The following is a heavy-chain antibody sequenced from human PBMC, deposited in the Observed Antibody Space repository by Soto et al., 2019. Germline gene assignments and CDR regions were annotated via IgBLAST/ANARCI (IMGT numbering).Heavy chain of an antibody. J-gene: IGHJ6*02. CDR1: GGTFSSYA. CDR2: IIPIFGTA. D-gene: IGHD1-26*01. V-gene: IGHV1-69*12. CDR3: ASHSGCSREARYYYGMDV. Sequence: QVQLVQSGAEVKKPGSSVNVSCKASGGTFSSYAISWVRKAPGQGLEWVGGIIPIFGTADYAQKFQGRVTITADESTSTAYMELSSLRSGDTAVYYCASHSGCSREARYYYGMDVWGQGTTVTVSS.